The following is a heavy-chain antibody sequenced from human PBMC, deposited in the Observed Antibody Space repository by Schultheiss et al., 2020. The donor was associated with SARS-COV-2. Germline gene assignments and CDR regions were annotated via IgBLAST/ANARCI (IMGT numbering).Heavy chain of an antibody. CDR2: IYYRGNT. Sequence: SETLSLTCTVSGDSISSYFWSWIRQPPGKGLEWIGYIYYRGNTNYNPSLKSRLTISVDTSKNHFSLKLTSVTAADTAVYYCATGIIGNFDYWGQGTLVTVSS. V-gene: IGHV4-59*01. J-gene: IGHJ4*02. CDR1: GDSISSYF. D-gene: IGHD3-16*02. CDR3: ATGIIGNFDY.